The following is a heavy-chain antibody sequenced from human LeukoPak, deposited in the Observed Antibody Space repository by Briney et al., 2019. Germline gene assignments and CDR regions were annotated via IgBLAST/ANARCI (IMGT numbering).Heavy chain of an antibody. J-gene: IGHJ5*02. D-gene: IGHD6-19*01. CDR1: GASISSYY. V-gene: IGHV4-59*01. CDR3: ARAPSAVAGTGWFDP. Sequence: PSETLSLTCTVSGASISSYYWSWIRQPPGKGLEWIGYIYYSGSTNYNPSLKSRVTISVDTSKNQFSLKLSSVTAADTAVYYCARAPSAVAGTGWFDPWGQGTLVTVSS. CDR2: IYYSGST.